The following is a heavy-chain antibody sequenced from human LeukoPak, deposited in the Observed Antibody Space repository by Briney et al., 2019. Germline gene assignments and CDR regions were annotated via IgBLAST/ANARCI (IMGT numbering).Heavy chain of an antibody. CDR2: IKQDGSEK. V-gene: IGHV3-7*01. J-gene: IGHJ3*02. CDR1: GFTFSSYW. CDR3: ARAPWIQLWFGAFDI. Sequence: GGSLRLSCAASGFTFSSYWMSWVRQAPGKGLEWVANIKQDGSEKYYVDSVKGRFTISRDNAKNSLYLQMNSLRAEDTAVYYCARAPWIQLWFGAFDIWGQGTMVTVSS. D-gene: IGHD5-18*01.